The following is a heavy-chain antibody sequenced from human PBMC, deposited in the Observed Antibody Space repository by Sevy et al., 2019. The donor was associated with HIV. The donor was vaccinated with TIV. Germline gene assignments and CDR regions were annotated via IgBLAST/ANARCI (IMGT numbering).Heavy chain of an antibody. D-gene: IGHD3-10*01. V-gene: IGHV3-23*01. CDR3: AKDLGADGSGSYEY. J-gene: IGHJ4*02. Sequence: GESLKISCAASGFTFSSYAMSWVRQAPGKGLEWVSAISGSGGSTYYADSVKGRFTISSDNSKNTRYLQMNSLRAEDTAVYYCAKDLGADGSGSYEYWGQGTLVTVSS. CDR1: GFTFSSYA. CDR2: ISGSGGST.